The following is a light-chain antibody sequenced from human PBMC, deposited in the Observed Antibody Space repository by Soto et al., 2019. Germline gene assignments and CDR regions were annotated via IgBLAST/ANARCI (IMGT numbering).Light chain of an antibody. V-gene: IGLV2-14*02. J-gene: IGLJ1*01. CDR3: SSYTSDSSYV. Sequence: QSVLTQPASVSGSPGQSITISCTGTSXDVGSYNLVSWYQQHPGKAPKLMIYEGSKRPSGVSNRFSGSKSGNTASLFISGLQAEDEADYYCSSYTSDSSYVFGSGTKVTVL. CDR1: SXDVGSYNL. CDR2: EGS.